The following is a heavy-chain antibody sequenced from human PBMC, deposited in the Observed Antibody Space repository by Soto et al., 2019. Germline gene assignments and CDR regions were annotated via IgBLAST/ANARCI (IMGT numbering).Heavy chain of an antibody. J-gene: IGHJ6*02. V-gene: IGHV4-30-4*01. CDR2: VYSSGRT. CDR1: GVSITSGDYN. D-gene: IGHD1-7*01. Sequence: QVQLQESGPGLVKPSQTLSLTCTVSGVSITSGDYNWSWLRQAPGKGLEWIGFVYSSGRTYSNPSLKSRLTMSADTSKNQISLKVNSVTAADTAVYYCATLGIAGTTSHYYYGMDVWGQGTPVAVSS. CDR3: ATLGIAGTTSHYYYGMDV.